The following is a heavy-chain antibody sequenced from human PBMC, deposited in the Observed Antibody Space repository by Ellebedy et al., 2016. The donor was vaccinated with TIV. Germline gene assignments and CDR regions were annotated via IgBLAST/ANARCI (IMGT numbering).Heavy chain of an antibody. CDR3: VRDLREYDW. D-gene: IGHD2/OR15-2a*01. CDR2: ITEDGDTP. CDR1: GFTVSNNY. Sequence: PGGSLRLSCAASGFTVSNNYMNWVRQAPGKGLEWVARITEDGDTPFYADSVRGRFIISRDNTKNTVFLQMNSLRAEDTAHYYCVRDLREYDWWGQGALVTVSS. V-gene: IGHV3-74*01. J-gene: IGHJ4*02.